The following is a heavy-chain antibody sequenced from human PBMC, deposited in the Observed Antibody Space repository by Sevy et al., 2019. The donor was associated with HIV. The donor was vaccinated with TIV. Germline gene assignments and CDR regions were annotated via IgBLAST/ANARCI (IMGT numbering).Heavy chain of an antibody. Sequence: ASVKVSCKASGYTFTTYGMIWVRQAPGQGLEWMGWINTNTGNPTYAQGFTGRFVFSLDPSVNTAYLQISSLKAEDTAVYYCARRFWMGVRFDPWGQGTLVTVSS. CDR3: ARRFWMGVRFDP. D-gene: IGHD3-3*01. V-gene: IGHV7-4-1*02. CDR1: GYTFTTYG. J-gene: IGHJ5*02. CDR2: INTNTGNP.